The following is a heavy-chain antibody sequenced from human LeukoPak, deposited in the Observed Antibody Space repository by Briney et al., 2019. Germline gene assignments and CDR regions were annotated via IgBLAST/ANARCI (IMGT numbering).Heavy chain of an antibody. J-gene: IGHJ2*01. CDR1: GGSISSGGYY. V-gene: IGHV4-31*03. CDR3: ARVELWPYFDL. CDR2: IYYSGST. D-gene: IGHD5-18*01. Sequence: SETLSLTCTVSGGSISSGGYYWSWIRQHPGEGLEWIGYIYYSGSTYYNPSLKSRVTISVDTSKNQFSLKLSSVTAADTAVYYCARVELWPYFDLWGRGTLVTVSS.